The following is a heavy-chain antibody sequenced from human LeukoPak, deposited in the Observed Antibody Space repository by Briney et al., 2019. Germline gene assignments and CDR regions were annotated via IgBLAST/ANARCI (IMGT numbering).Heavy chain of an antibody. CDR2: INPNSGGT. D-gene: IGHD2-2*01. CDR3: ARDCGCSSTSCYAGWFDH. J-gene: IGHJ5*02. Sequence: ASVKVSCKASGYTFTSYDINWVRQATGQGLEWMGWINPNSGGTNYAQKFQGRVTMTRDTSISTAYMELSRLRSDDTAVYYCARDCGCSSTSCYAGWFDHWGQGTLVTVSS. V-gene: IGHV1-2*02. CDR1: GYTFTSYD.